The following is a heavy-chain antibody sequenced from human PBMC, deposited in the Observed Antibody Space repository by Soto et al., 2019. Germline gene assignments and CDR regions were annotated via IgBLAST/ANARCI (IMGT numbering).Heavy chain of an antibody. J-gene: IGHJ4*02. Sequence: SETLSVTCTVDGASFSLHYGTWIRQPPGKGLEWIGEINHSGSTNYNPSLKSRVIISVDTPKKQVSLKLSSVTAADTAVYYCARGRYYDYVWGNYRYLDYWGQGTLVTVSS. CDR1: GASFSLHY. CDR2: INHSGST. D-gene: IGHD3-16*02. V-gene: IGHV4-34*01. CDR3: ARGRYYDYVWGNYRYLDY.